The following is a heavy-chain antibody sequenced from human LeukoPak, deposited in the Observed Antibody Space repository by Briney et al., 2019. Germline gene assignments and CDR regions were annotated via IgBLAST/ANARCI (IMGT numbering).Heavy chain of an antibody. CDR2: IWSDGR. J-gene: IGHJ4*02. CDR3: AKDYYPHLTIPNSFAGEY. Sequence: GRSLRLSCTASGFTFSNYGIHWVRRAPAQGLEWVSVIWSDGRSADSVKGRFTISRDNSKNTVHLQMTGLRVEDTAVYYCAKDYYPHLTIPNSFAGEYWGQGTLVTVSS. V-gene: IGHV3-33*03. CDR1: GFTFSNYG. D-gene: IGHD2/OR15-2a*01.